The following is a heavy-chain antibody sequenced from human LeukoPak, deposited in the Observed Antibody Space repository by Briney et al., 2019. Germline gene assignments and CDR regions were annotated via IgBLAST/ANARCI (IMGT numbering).Heavy chain of an antibody. J-gene: IGHJ4*02. Sequence: SVKVSCKASGGTFSRYAISWVRQAPGQGLEWMGGIIPIFGTTNYAQKFQGRVTITADESTSTAYMELSSLRSEDTAVYYCASKPYSSSWYVLGYWGQGTLVTVSS. CDR1: GGTFSRYA. D-gene: IGHD6-13*01. CDR2: IIPIFGTT. CDR3: ASKPYSSSWYVLGY. V-gene: IGHV1-69*13.